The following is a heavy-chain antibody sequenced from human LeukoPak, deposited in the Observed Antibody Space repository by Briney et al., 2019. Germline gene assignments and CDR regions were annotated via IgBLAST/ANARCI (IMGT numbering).Heavy chain of an antibody. V-gene: IGHV3-33*01. D-gene: IGHD1-26*01. J-gene: IGHJ4*02. CDR1: GFTFSSYG. CDR3: ARDYRGNEGLL. CDR2: IWYDGSNK. Sequence: GGSLRLSCAASGFTFSSYGMHWVRQAPGKGLEWVADIWYDGSNKYYADAVKGRFTISRDNPKNTLYLQMNSLRAEDTAVYYCARDYRGNEGLLWGQGTLVTVSS.